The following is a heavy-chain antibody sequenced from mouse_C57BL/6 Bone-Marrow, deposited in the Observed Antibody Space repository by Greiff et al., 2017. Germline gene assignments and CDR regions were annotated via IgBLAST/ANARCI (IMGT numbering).Heavy chain of an antibody. D-gene: IGHD2-5*01. CDR2: IYPGCGST. CDR1: GYTFTSYW. J-gene: IGHJ1*03. V-gene: IGHV1-55*01. Sequence: QVQLQQPGAELVKPGASVKMSCKASGYTFTSYWITWVKQRPGQGLEWIGDIYPGCGSTNYNEKFKSKATLTVDTSSSTAYMQVSSLTSEDAAGYDCARPYYSNYWYFDVWGTGTTGTVSS. CDR3: ARPYYSNYWYFDV.